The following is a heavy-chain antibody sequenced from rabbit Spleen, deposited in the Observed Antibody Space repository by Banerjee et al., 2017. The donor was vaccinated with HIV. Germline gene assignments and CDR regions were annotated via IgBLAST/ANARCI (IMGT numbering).Heavy chain of an antibody. CDR1: GFSFSDNYV. CDR2: ISAGSTGST. CDR3: ARDWGSSVWGGDL. V-gene: IGHV1S40*01. D-gene: IGHD4-1*01. J-gene: IGHJ6*01. Sequence: QSLEESGGDLVKPGASLTLTCTASGFSFSDNYVMCWVRQAPGKGLEWIACISAGSTGSTYYANWAKGRFTISKTSSTTVTLQMTSLTAADTATYFCARDWGSSVWGGDLWGQGTLVTVS.